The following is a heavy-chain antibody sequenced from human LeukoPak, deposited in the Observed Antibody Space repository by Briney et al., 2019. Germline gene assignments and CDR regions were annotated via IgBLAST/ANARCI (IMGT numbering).Heavy chain of an antibody. CDR2: LYNSGST. CDR3: AREGEYSSSWFSAGTWYSDY. V-gene: IGHV4-4*07. CDR1: SGSISSYY. J-gene: IGHJ4*02. Sequence: SETLSLTCTVSSGSISSYYWSWIRQPAGKGLEWIGRLYNSGSTNYNPSLKSRVTISVDTSKNQFFLKLSSVTAADTAVYYCAREGEYSSSWFSAGTWYSDYWGQGTLVTVSS. D-gene: IGHD6-6*01.